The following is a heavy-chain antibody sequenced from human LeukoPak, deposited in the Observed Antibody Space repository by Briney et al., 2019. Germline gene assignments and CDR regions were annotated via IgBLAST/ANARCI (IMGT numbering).Heavy chain of an antibody. D-gene: IGHD5-24*01. CDR3: ARGVYNFFDY. V-gene: IGHV4-59*01. CDR1: GGSISSYY. J-gene: IGHJ4*02. CDR2: IYYSGST. Sequence: SETLSLTCTVSGGSISSYYWSWIRQPPGKRLEWIGYIYYSGSTNYNPSLKSRVTISVDTSKNQFSLKLSSVTAADTAVYYCARGVYNFFDYWGQGTLVTVSS.